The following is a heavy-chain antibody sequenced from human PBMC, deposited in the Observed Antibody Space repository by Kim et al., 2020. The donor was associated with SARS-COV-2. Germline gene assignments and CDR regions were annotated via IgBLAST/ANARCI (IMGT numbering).Heavy chain of an antibody. V-gene: IGHV1-2*04. Sequence: ASVKVSCKASGYTFTDYDMRWMRPAPGQGLEWCRWNHPNSGGTNSAQKCQGCVTMTCNKYISAAYLVLRRLRCVDSAVYYCAGAKLGGTGTGCHHDAFV. CDR2: NHPNSGGT. CDR1: GYTFTDYD. D-gene: IGHD2-8*02. CDR3: AGAKLGGTGTGCHHDAFV. J-gene: IGHJ3*02.